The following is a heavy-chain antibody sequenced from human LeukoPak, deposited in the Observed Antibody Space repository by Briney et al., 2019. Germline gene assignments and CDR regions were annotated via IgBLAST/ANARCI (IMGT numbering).Heavy chain of an antibody. CDR1: GYSFISYY. D-gene: IGHD3-9*01. J-gene: IGHJ4*02. CDR2: INPNSGGT. Sequence: ASMKVSCKASGYSFISYYIHWVRQAPGQGLTWIGWINPNSGGTNYAQNFQGRVTLTRDTTISTAYMELSRLRSDDTAVYYCVKSSDWYLEYWGQGTLVTVSS. CDR3: VKSSDWYLEY. V-gene: IGHV1-2*02.